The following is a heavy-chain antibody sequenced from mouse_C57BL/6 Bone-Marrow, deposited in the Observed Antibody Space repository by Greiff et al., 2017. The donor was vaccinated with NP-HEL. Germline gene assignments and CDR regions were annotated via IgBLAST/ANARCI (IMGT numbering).Heavy chain of an antibody. J-gene: IGHJ2*01. D-gene: IGHD1-1*01. CDR2: IHPNSGST. V-gene: IGHV1-64*01. Sequence: QVHVKQPGAELVKPGSSVKLSCNASGYTFTSYWMHWVKQRPGQGLEWIGMIHPNSGSTNYNEKFKSKATLTVDKSSSTAYMQVSSLTTEDSAVYYCASNYYGSSYYFDYWGQGTTLTVSS. CDR3: ASNYYGSSYYFDY. CDR1: GYTFTSYW.